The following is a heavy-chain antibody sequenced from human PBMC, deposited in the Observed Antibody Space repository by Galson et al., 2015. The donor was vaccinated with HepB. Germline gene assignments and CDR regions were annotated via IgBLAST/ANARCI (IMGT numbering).Heavy chain of an antibody. J-gene: IGHJ4*02. D-gene: IGHD5-18*01. CDR2: FGSIPGSM. CDR1: GFTFNTFS. Sequence: SLRLSCAASGFTFNTFSMNWVRQAPGKGLEWLSYFGSIPGSMYYADSVRGRFTISRDNAKNSVYLQMNSLRAEDTAVYYCARDYSYGFDYWGQGILVTVSS. V-gene: IGHV3-48*04. CDR3: ARDYSYGFDY.